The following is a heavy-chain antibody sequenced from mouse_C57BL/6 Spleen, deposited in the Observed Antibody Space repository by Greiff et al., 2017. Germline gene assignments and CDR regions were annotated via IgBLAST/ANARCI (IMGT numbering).Heavy chain of an antibody. V-gene: IGHV1-69*01. CDR3: ARTDYGNYSWFAY. CDR2: IDPSDSYT. Sequence: VQLQQSGAELVMPGASVTLSCKASGYTFTSYWMHWVKQRPGQGLEWIGEIDPSDSYTNYNQKFKGKSTLTVDKSSSTAYMQLSSLTSEDSAVYYCARTDYGNYSWFAYWGQGTLVTVSA. D-gene: IGHD2-1*01. J-gene: IGHJ3*01. CDR1: GYTFTSYW.